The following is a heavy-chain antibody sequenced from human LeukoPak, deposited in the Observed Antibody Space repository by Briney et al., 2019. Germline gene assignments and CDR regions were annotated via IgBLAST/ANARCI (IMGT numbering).Heavy chain of an antibody. CDR1: GFIFSDHY. CDR3: ARDMWPYGSGSGLVY. D-gene: IGHD3-10*01. J-gene: IGHJ4*02. Sequence: GGSLRLSCAASGFIFSDHYMDWVRQAPGKGLEWVGRTRNKANSYITEYAASVKGRFSISRDDSKNSVYLQMNSLKIEDTAVYYCARDMWPYGSGSGLVYWGQGTLVTVSS. CDR2: TRNKANSYIT. V-gene: IGHV3-72*01.